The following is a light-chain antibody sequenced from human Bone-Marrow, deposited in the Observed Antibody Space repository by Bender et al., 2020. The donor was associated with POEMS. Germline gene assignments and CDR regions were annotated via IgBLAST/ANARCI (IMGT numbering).Light chain of an antibody. CDR3: AAWDGSLSNYV. CDR2: DLS. CDR1: SSDVGGYNY. J-gene: IGLJ1*01. V-gene: IGLV2-14*01. Sequence: QSALTQPASVSGSPGQSITISCTGTSSDVGGYNYVSWYQQHPGKAPKLMIYDLSNRPSGVSNRFSGSKSGNTASLDISGLRSEDEADYYCAAWDGSLSNYVFGSGTKVTVL.